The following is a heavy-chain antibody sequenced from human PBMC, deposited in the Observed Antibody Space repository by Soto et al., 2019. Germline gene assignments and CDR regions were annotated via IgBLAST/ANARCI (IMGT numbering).Heavy chain of an antibody. CDR3: ARELGFDAVARMDV. V-gene: IGHV3-48*01. CDR1: GVTFSSYS. J-gene: IGHJ6*02. CDR2: ISSSSSSI. D-gene: IGHD6-19*01. Sequence: EVQLEESGGGLVQPGGSLRLSCTASGVTFSSYSMVWVRQAPGKGLEWVSYISSSSSSIYYADSAKGRFTTSRDNAKNSTYLQMNSLRVEDTGVYYCARELGFDAVARMDVWGQGTTVTVSS.